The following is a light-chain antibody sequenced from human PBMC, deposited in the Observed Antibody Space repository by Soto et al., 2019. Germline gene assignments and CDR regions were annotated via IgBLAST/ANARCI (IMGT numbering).Light chain of an antibody. CDR2: EDK. V-gene: IGLV6-57*01. J-gene: IGLJ3*02. Sequence: NFMLTQPHSASESPGKTVTISCTRSSGSIASNYVQWYQQRPGSSPTTVIYEDKYRPSGVPDRFSGSIDSSSNSASLTISGLKTEDEADYYCQSYDSSNRVFGGGTKLTVL. CDR1: SGSIASNY. CDR3: QSYDSSNRV.